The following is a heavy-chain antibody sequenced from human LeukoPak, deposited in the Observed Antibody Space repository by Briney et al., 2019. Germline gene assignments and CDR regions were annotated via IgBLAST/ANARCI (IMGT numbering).Heavy chain of an antibody. D-gene: IGHD6-19*01. Sequence: ASVKVSCKASGYTFTGYDINWVRQATGQGLEWMGWMNPNSGNTGYAQKFQGRVTMTRNTSISTAYMELSSLRSEDTAVYYCARYSSGWYDGIFDYWGQGTLVTVSS. CDR2: MNPNSGNT. J-gene: IGHJ4*02. CDR1: GYTFTGYD. CDR3: ARYSSGWYDGIFDY. V-gene: IGHV1-8*01.